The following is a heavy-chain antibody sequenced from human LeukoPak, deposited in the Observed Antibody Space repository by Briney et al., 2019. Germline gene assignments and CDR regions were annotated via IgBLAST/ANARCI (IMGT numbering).Heavy chain of an antibody. CDR2: IIPIFGTA. CDR3: ARGPLLRFLEWSVYWFAP. CDR1: GGTFSSYA. Sequence: SVKVSCKASGGTFSSYAISWVRQAPGQGLEWMGRIIPIFGTANYAQKFQGRVTITTDESTSTAYMELSSLRSEDTAVYYCARGPLLRFLEWSVYWFAPWGQGTLVTVSS. J-gene: IGHJ5*02. V-gene: IGHV1-69*05. D-gene: IGHD3-3*01.